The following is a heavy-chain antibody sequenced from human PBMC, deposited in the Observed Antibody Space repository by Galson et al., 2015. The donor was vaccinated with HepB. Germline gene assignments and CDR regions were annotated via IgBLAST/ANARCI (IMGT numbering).Heavy chain of an antibody. J-gene: IGHJ4*02. CDR1: GFTFSNYA. D-gene: IGHD3-22*01. Sequence: SLRLSCAASGFTFSNYAMSWVRQALGKGLEWVSAISGNGGYTFYADSVKGRFTISRDNSKNTLYLQMNSLRAEDTAVYYCTQEGDYDDTGGFRWGQGTLVTVSS. CDR3: TQEGDYDDTGGFR. V-gene: IGHV3-23*01. CDR2: ISGNGGYT.